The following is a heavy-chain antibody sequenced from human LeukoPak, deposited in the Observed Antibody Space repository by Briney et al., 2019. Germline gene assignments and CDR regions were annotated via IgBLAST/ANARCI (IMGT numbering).Heavy chain of an antibody. CDR2: LYSGGST. CDR3: ARDVGVYDSSGYYYFDY. D-gene: IGHD3-22*01. Sequence: GGSLRLSCAASGFTVSTNYMSWVRQAPGKGLEWVSVLYSGGSTYYADSVKGRFTISRDNAKNSLCLQMNSLRAEDTAVYYCARDVGVYDSSGYYYFDYWGQGTLVTVSS. CDR1: GFTVSTNY. V-gene: IGHV3-53*01. J-gene: IGHJ4*02.